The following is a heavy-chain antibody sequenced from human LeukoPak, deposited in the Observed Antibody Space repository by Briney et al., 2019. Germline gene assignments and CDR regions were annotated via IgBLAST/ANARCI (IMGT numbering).Heavy chain of an antibody. D-gene: IGHD6-13*01. V-gene: IGHV3-48*04. Sequence: GGSLRLSCAASGFTFSSYNMNWVRQAPGKGLEWVSYISPSSSRIDYAASVRGRFTISRDSAKSSLYLQMNSLSTDDTAVYYCARARYSSSHGDYWGQGTLVTVSS. CDR2: ISPSSSRI. CDR1: GFTFSSYN. J-gene: IGHJ4*02. CDR3: ARARYSSSHGDY.